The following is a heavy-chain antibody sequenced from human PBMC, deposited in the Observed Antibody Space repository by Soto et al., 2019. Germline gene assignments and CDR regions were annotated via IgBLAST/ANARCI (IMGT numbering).Heavy chain of an antibody. CDR3: ARPTRRYCSSTSCYGPFDY. Sequence: QLQLQESGPGLVKPSETLSLTCTVSGGSISSSSYYWGWIRQPPGKGLEWIGGIYYSGSTYYNPSLKSRVTISVDTSKNQFSLKLSSVTAADTAVYYCARPTRRYCSSTSCYGPFDYWGQGTLVTVSS. CDR1: GGSISSSSYY. D-gene: IGHD2-2*01. V-gene: IGHV4-39*01. J-gene: IGHJ4*02. CDR2: IYYSGST.